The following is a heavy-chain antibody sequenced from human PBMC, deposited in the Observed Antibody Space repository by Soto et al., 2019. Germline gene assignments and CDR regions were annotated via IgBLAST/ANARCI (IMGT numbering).Heavy chain of an antibody. Sequence: QVQLVQSGAEVKKPGSSVKVSCKASGGTFSSYAISWVRQAPGQGLEGMGGIIPIFGTANYAQKFQGRVTITADASTSTAYMELSSLRSEDTAVYYCAITDIVVVPAAIKSTYGMDVWGQGTTVTVSS. V-gene: IGHV1-69*01. J-gene: IGHJ6*02. D-gene: IGHD2-2*01. CDR3: AITDIVVVPAAIKSTYGMDV. CDR1: GGTFSSYA. CDR2: IIPIFGTA.